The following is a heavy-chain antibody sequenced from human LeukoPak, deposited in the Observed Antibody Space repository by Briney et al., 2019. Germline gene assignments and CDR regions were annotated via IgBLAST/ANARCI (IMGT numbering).Heavy chain of an antibody. V-gene: IGHV3-23*01. CDR1: GFTFSSNE. Sequence: GGSLRLSCAASGFTFSSNEMNWVRQAPGKGLEWVASISGSGDTTYYPDSVKGQFTISRDNPKNTLYLQMDTLRAEDTATYYCAKKTWDSSNWHFSDYWGQGTLVTVSS. D-gene: IGHD6-13*01. CDR3: AKKTWDSSNWHFSDY. J-gene: IGHJ4*02. CDR2: ISGSGDTT.